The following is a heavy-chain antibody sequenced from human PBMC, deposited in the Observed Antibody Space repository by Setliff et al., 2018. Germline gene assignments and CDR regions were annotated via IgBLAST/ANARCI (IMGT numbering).Heavy chain of an antibody. Sequence: SETLSLTCTVSGGSISSHYWSWIRQPPGKGLEWIGYIYYSGSTNYNPSLKGRVTISVDTSKNQFSLKLSSVTAADTAVYFCATGDFYYYMVVWGKGTTVTVSS. V-gene: IGHV4-59*11. CDR1: GGSISSHY. J-gene: IGHJ6*03. CDR2: IYYSGST. CDR3: ATGDFYYYMVV.